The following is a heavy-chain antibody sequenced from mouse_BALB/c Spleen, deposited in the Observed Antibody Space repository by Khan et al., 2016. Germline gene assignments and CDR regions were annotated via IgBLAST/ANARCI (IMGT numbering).Heavy chain of an antibody. V-gene: IGHV1-15*01. CDR3: TNRYEAWFTY. CDR2: IHPGSGGT. Sequence: QVQLKESGAELVRPGASVKLSCKALGYTFTDYEMHWVKQTPVHGLEWIGGIHPGSGGTAYNQKFKGKATLTDDKSSSSAYMELSSLTSEDSAVYYCTNRYEAWFTYWGQGTLVTVSA. D-gene: IGHD2-14*01. J-gene: IGHJ3*01. CDR1: GYTFTDYE.